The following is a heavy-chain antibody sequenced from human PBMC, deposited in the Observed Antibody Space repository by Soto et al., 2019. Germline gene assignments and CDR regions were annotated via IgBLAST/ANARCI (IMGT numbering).Heavy chain of an antibody. CDR3: ARDLWGYSYETAFDY. D-gene: IGHD5-18*01. Sequence: QVQLVESGGGVVQPGRSLRLSCAASGFTFSSYGMHWVRQAPGKGLEWVAVIWYDGSNKYYADSVKGRFTISRDNSKNTLYLQLNCLRAEDTAVYYCARDLWGYSYETAFDYWGKGTLVTVSS. CDR1: GFTFSSYG. V-gene: IGHV3-33*01. J-gene: IGHJ4*02. CDR2: IWYDGSNK.